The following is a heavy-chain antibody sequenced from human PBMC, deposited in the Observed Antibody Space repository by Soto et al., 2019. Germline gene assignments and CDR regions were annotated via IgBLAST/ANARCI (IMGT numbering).Heavy chain of an antibody. CDR2: ISGSGGST. J-gene: IGHJ6*02. D-gene: IGHD2-2*01. CDR1: GFTFSSYA. CDR3: AKFRTPMPTKPHYYYYGMDV. Sequence: GGSLRLSCAASGFTFSSYAMSWVRQAPGKGLEWVSAISGSGGSTYYADSVKGRFTISRDNSKNTLYLQMNSLRAEDTAVYYCAKFRTPMPTKPHYYYYGMDVWGQGTTVTVSS. V-gene: IGHV3-23*01.